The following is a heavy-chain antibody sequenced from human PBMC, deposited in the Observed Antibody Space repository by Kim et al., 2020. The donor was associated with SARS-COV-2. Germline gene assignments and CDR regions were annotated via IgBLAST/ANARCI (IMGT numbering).Heavy chain of an antibody. CDR1: GFTFDDYA. CDR2: ISWNSGSI. CDR3: AKDRGLGIVVVVAATPRVDYYGMDV. D-gene: IGHD2-15*01. V-gene: IGHV3-9*01. Sequence: GGSLRLSCAASGFTFDDYAMHWVRQAPGKGLEWVSGISWNSGSIGYADSVKGRFTISRDNAKNSLYLQMNSLRAEDTALYYCAKDRGLGIVVVVAATPRVDYYGMDVWGQGTTVTVSS. J-gene: IGHJ6*02.